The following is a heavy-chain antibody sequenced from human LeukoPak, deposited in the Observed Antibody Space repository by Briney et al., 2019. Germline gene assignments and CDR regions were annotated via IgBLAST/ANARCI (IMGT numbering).Heavy chain of an antibody. Sequence: PGGSLRLSCAASGFTFSSYAMSWVRQAPGKGLEWVSAISGSGGSTYYADSVKGRFTTSRDSSKNTLDFQMNSLRAEDTAVYYCARAFDHHFDYWGQGTLVTVSS. J-gene: IGHJ4*02. D-gene: IGHD3-16*01. CDR2: ISGSGGST. V-gene: IGHV3-23*01. CDR1: GFTFSSYA. CDR3: ARAFDHHFDY.